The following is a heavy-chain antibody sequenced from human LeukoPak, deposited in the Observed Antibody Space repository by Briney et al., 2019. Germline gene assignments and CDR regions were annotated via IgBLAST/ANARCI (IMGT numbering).Heavy chain of an antibody. CDR3: ARIRGYNYGFFDY. CDR1: GFSLSSHW. J-gene: IGHJ4*02. V-gene: IGHV3-74*01. D-gene: IGHD5-18*01. Sequence: EGSLRLSCAASGFSLSSHWMHWVRQVPGRGLVWVSRIDSDGSSTSYADSVKGRFTISRDNTKNTLYLEMNSLRAEDTALYYCARIRGYNYGFFDYWSQGTLVTVSS. CDR2: IDSDGSST.